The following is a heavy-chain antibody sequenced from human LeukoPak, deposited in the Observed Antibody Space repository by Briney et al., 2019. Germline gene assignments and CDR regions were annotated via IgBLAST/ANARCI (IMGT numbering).Heavy chain of an antibody. CDR1: GFTFSSYG. CDR2: IWYDGSNK. J-gene: IGHJ4*02. V-gene: IGHV3-33*01. CDR3: GRLAHNAWYAIDY. D-gene: IGHD6-13*01. Sequence: GRSLRLSCAASGFTFSSYGMHWVRQAPGKGLEWVAVIWYDGSNKYYADSVKGRFTISRDNSKNTLYLQMNSLRAEDTAVYYCGRLAHNAWYAIDYWGQGTLVTVSS.